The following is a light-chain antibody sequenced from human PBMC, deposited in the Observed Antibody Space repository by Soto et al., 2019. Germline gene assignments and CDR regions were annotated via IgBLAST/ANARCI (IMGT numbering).Light chain of an antibody. Sequence: DIQMTQSPSSLSASVGERVTITCRASQSIAKYLNWYQHKPGKAPYLLIYAASHLRSGVPTRFGGSGTGTSFTLTISSLQYEDLATYYCQQSYSSPGTFGRGTKVELK. V-gene: IGKV1-39*01. CDR3: QQSYSSPGT. CDR1: QSIAKY. J-gene: IGKJ1*01. CDR2: AAS.